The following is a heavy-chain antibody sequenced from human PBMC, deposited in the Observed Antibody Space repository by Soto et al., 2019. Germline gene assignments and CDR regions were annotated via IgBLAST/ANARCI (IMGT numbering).Heavy chain of an antibody. Sequence: EVQLVESGGGLVQPGASLRLSCAASGFTFSNYWMHWVRQAPGKGLVWVSRNSDGSRITYADFVKGRFTISRDNAKNTVYLHMNSLTAEDTAVYYCVRTSLVVAVATREDFWGQGTLVTVSS. CDR1: GFTFSNYW. D-gene: IGHD2-15*01. CDR3: VRTSLVVAVATREDF. V-gene: IGHV3-74*01. CDR2: NSDGSRI. J-gene: IGHJ4*02.